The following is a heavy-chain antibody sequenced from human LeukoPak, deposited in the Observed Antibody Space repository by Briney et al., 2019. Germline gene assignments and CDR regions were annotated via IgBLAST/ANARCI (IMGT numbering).Heavy chain of an antibody. CDR1: GGSISSYY. J-gene: IGHJ3*02. CDR3: ARVLFLPRGAFDI. V-gene: IGHV4-4*07. CDR2: IYTSGSI. Sequence: PSETLSLTCTVSGGSISSYYWSWIRQPAGKGLEWIGRIYTSGSITYNPSLKSRVSMSVDTSKNQFSLKLSSVTAADTAVYYCARVLFLPRGAFDIWGQGTMVTVSS. D-gene: IGHD3-3*01.